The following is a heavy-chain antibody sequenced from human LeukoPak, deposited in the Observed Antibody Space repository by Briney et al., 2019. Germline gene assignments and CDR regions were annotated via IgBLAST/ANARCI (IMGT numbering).Heavy chain of an antibody. J-gene: IGHJ4*02. CDR1: GYTFTGYY. D-gene: IGHD5-18*01. Sequence: ASVKVSCKASGYTFTGYYMHWVRQAPGQGLEWMGSINPNSGGTNYAQKFQGRVTMTRDTSISTAYMELSRLRSDDTAVYYCARTVDTAMVPFDYWGQGTLVTVSS. CDR3: ARTVDTAMVPFDY. V-gene: IGHV1-2*02. CDR2: INPNSGGT.